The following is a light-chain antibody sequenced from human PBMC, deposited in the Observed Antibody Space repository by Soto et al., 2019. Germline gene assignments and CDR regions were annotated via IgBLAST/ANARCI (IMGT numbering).Light chain of an antibody. J-gene: IGKJ3*01. V-gene: IGKV1-5*03. CDR3: QQYSSSPFT. CDR1: QSISTW. CDR2: KAS. Sequence: DIQMTQSPSTLSASVGDRLTTTCRASQSISTWLAWYQQKPGKAPKLLIYKASTLESGVPSSFSGSGSGTEFTLTISSLQADDFATYYCQQYSSSPFTFGTGTRVDVQ.